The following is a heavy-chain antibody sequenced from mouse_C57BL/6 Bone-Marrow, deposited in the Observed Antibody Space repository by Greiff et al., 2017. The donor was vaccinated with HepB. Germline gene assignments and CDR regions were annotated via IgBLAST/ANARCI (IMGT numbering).Heavy chain of an antibody. J-gene: IGHJ1*03. Sequence: EVMLVGSEGGLVQPGSSMKLSCTASGFTFSDYYMAWVRQVPEKGLEWVANINYDGSSTYYLDSLKSRFIISRDNAKNILYLQMSSLKSEDTATYYCASYSNYGYFDVWGTGTTVTVSS. CDR1: GFTFSDYY. CDR3: ASYSNYGYFDV. V-gene: IGHV5-16*01. D-gene: IGHD2-5*01. CDR2: INYDGSST.